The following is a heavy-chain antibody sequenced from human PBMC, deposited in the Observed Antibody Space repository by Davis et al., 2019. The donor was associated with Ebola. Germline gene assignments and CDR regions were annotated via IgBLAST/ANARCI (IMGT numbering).Heavy chain of an antibody. Sequence: GESLKISCAASGFTFSSYSMNWVRQAPGRGLEWVSYISSSGSTIYYADSVKGRFTISRDNAKNSLYLQMNSLRAEDTAVYYCARKRSFDYWGQGTLVTVSS. CDR2: ISSSGSTI. J-gene: IGHJ4*02. CDR3: ARKRSFDY. D-gene: IGHD6-25*01. V-gene: IGHV3-48*04. CDR1: GFTFSSYS.